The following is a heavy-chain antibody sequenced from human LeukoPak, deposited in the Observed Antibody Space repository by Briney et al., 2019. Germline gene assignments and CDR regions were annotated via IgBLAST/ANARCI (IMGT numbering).Heavy chain of an antibody. CDR1: GGSISSNY. CDR3: ARQNYDEVNYYYYGLDV. V-gene: IGHV4-59*08. J-gene: IGHJ6*02. D-gene: IGHD3-3*01. Sequence: SETLSLTCSVSGGSISSNYWSWIRQSPGKGLEWIGYIYYRGSTDYNPSLKSRVTMSVDTSKNQFSLKLSPVTAADTAVYYCARQNYDEVNYYYYGLDVWGQGTTVTVSS. CDR2: IYYRGST.